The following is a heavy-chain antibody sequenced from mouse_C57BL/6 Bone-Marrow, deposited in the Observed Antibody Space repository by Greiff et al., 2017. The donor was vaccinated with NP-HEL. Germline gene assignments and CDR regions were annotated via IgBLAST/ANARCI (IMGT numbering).Heavy chain of an antibody. Sequence: QVQLQQPGAELVKPGASVKMSCKASGYTFTSYWITWVKQRPGQGLEWIGDIYPGSGSTNYNEKFKSKATLTVDKSSSTAYMQLSSLTSEDSAVYYCARKAFDYWGQGTTLTVSS. J-gene: IGHJ2*01. CDR1: GYTFTSYW. CDR2: IYPGSGST. V-gene: IGHV1-55*01. CDR3: ARKAFDY.